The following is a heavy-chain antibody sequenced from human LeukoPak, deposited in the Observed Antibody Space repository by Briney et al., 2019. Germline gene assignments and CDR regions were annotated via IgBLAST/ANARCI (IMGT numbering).Heavy chain of an antibody. Sequence: PSQTLSLTCTVSGGSISSGGYYWSWIRQHPGKGLEWIGYIYYSGSTYYNPSLKSQVTISVDTSKNQFSLKLSSVTAADTAVYYCARATMMATINPITDYWGQGTLVTVSS. V-gene: IGHV4-31*01. J-gene: IGHJ4*02. CDR2: IYYSGST. D-gene: IGHD5-24*01. CDR1: GGSISSGGYY. CDR3: ARATMMATINPITDY.